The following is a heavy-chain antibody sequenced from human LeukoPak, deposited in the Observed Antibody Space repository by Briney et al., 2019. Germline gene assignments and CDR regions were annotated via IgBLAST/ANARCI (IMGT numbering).Heavy chain of an antibody. CDR2: INHSGST. Sequence: PSETLSLTCAVYGGSFSGYYWSWIRQPPGKGLEWIGEINHSGSTNYNPSLKSRVTISVDTSKNQFSLKLSSVTAADTAVYYCARRLRYRGIQLWLPGYYFDYWGQGTLVTVSS. V-gene: IGHV4-34*01. D-gene: IGHD5-18*01. J-gene: IGHJ4*02. CDR3: ARRLRYRGIQLWLPGYYFDY. CDR1: GGSFSGYY.